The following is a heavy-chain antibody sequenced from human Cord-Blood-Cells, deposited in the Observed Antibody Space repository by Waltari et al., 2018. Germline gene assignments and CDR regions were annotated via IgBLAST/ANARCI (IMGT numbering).Heavy chain of an antibody. J-gene: IGHJ4*02. CDR3: ARGLRVLVYFDGLLPEYYFEY. D-gene: IGHD3-9*01. CDR2: INHSGST. CDR1: GGSFSGYY. V-gene: IGHV4-34*01. Sequence: QVQLQQWGAGLLKPSETLSLTCAVYGGSFSGYYWSWIRQPPGKGLEWIGEINHSGSTNYSPYLKSRVTISVDTSKIHIFLKLLSVTAADTAVYYGARGLRVLVYFDGLLPEYYFEYWGQVTLVTVSS.